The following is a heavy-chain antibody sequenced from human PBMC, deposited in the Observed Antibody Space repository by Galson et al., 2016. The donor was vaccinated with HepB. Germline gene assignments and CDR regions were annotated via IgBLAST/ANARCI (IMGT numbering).Heavy chain of an antibody. CDR1: GFSVSGSY. Sequence: SLRLSCAASGFSVSGSYMSWVRQAPGKGLEWGSVIYSGGDTFYADPVKGRFTISRDKSKNTLYLQMNSLRAEDTAVYYCASSLSSSLYSWFDPWGQGTLVSVSS. CDR3: ASSLSSSLYSWFDP. J-gene: IGHJ5*02. V-gene: IGHV3-66*02. CDR2: IYSGGDT. D-gene: IGHD6-6*01.